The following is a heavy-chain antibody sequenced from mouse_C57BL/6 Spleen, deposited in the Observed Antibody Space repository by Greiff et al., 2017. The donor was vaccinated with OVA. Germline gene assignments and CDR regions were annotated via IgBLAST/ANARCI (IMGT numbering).Heavy chain of an antibody. CDR1: GYTFTGYW. Sequence: QVQLQQSGAELMKPGASVKLSCKATGYTFTGYWIEWVKQRPGHGLEWIGEILPGSGSTNYNEKFKGKATFTADTSSNTAYMQLSSLTTEDSASYYCASKYYGSSYRFAYWGQGTLVTVSA. V-gene: IGHV1-9*01. D-gene: IGHD1-1*01. J-gene: IGHJ3*01. CDR2: ILPGSGST. CDR3: ASKYYGSSYRFAY.